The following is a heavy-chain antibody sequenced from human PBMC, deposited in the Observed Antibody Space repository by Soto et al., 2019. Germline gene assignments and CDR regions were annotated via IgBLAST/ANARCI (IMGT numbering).Heavy chain of an antibody. Sequence: AXASLRLSCAASGFTFSSYAMSWVRQAPGKGLEWVSAISGSGGSTYYADSVKGRFTISRDNSKNTLYLQMNSLRAEDTAVYYCAKDRITIFGVVQMYVWGQGTTVTVSS. CDR2: ISGSGGST. J-gene: IGHJ6*02. CDR3: AKDRITIFGVVQMYV. CDR1: GFTFSSYA. V-gene: IGHV3-23*01. D-gene: IGHD3-3*01.